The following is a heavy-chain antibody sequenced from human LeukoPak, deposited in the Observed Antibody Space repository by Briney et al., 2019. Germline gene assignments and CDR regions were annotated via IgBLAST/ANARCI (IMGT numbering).Heavy chain of an antibody. Sequence: GGSLRLSCAASGFXFSSFAISWVRQAPGKGLDWVSAISGSGGSTDYGDSVKGRFTISRDNSKNTLYLQMNSLRAEDTAVYYCAKASAYYGSGSYSDYWGQGTLVTVSS. CDR1: GFXFSSFA. CDR3: AKASAYYGSGSYSDY. J-gene: IGHJ4*02. D-gene: IGHD3-10*01. CDR2: ISGSGGST. V-gene: IGHV3-23*01.